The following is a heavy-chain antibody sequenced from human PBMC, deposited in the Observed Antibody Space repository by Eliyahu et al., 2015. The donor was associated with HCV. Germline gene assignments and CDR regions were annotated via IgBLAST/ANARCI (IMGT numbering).Heavy chain of an antibody. V-gene: IGHV3-11*05. Sequence: QVQLVESGGGLVKPGGSLXLSCAASXFTFSDYYLSWIRQAPGKGVEWVSYISTSSSYTKYADSVKGRFTISRDNAKNSLYLQMNSLRAEDTAVYYCARLFENYYYGLDVWGQGTTVTVS. J-gene: IGHJ6*02. CDR3: ARLFENYYYGLDV. CDR1: XFTFSDYY. D-gene: IGHD3-3*01. CDR2: ISTSSSYT.